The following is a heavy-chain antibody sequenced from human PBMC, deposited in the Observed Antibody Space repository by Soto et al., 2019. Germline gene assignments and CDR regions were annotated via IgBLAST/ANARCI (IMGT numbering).Heavy chain of an antibody. Sequence: QMQLVQSGAEVKKTGSSVKVSCTASGSTFTYHFVHWVRQAPGQALEWMGWITPFTGNTNYAQKFQDRVTITGDRSMSTAYMELSSLRSEATALYYCAISGTTSLYGMDVWGQGTTVTVSS. J-gene: IGHJ6*02. CDR2: ITPFTGNT. D-gene: IGHD1-1*01. CDR3: AISGTTSLYGMDV. V-gene: IGHV1-45*02. CDR1: GSTFTYHF.